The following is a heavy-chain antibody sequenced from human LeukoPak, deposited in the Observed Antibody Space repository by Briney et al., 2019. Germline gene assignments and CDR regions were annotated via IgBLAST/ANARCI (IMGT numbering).Heavy chain of an antibody. CDR3: ARSESNGGQHASFDH. Sequence: SETLSLTCTVSGGSISISTYYWGWVRQPPGKGLEWIGHIYYSGRTYYNPSLKSRVTISVDTSRNQFSLQLNSVTPEDTAVYYCARSESNGGQHASFDHWGQGTLVTVSS. D-gene: IGHD3-16*01. CDR2: IYYSGRT. J-gene: IGHJ4*02. V-gene: IGHV4-39*01. CDR1: GGSISISTYY.